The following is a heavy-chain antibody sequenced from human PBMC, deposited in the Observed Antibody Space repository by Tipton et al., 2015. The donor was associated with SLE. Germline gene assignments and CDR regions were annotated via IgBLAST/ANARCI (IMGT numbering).Heavy chain of an antibody. CDR1: GGSMSYHY. CDR2: LSYSGST. V-gene: IGHV4-59*08. Sequence: TLSLPCSVSGGSMSYHYWSWIRQPPGKGLEWIGYLSYSGSTNYNPSLESRVTIAVETSKNQFSLKLSSVTAADTAVYYCATQGYYDSSFDYWGQGTLVTVSA. J-gene: IGHJ4*02. D-gene: IGHD3-16*01. CDR3: ATQGYYDSSFDY.